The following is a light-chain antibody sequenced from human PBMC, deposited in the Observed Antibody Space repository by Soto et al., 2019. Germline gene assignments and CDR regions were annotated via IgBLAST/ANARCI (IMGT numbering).Light chain of an antibody. Sequence: DIQMTQSPSTLSASVGDRVTITCRASQSLNTWLAWYQQKPGRAPKLLIYDVSSLKSGVPSRFSGSGSGTEFTLTISGLQPDDSATYYCQQYNSYYTFGQGTKLEIK. CDR3: QQYNSYYT. V-gene: IGKV1-5*01. CDR1: QSLNTW. J-gene: IGKJ2*01. CDR2: DVS.